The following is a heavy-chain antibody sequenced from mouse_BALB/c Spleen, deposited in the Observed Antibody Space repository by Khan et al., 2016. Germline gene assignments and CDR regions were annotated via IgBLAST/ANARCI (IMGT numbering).Heavy chain of an antibody. CDR2: IAPGSGST. CDR3: AKGDYAMDY. V-gene: IGHV1S41*01. J-gene: IGHJ4*01. Sequence: DLVKPGASVKLSCKASGYTFTSYWINWIKQRPGQGLEWIGRIAPGSGSTYYNAMFKGKATLTVDTSSSTAYIQLSSLSSEDSATYFCAKGDYAMDYWGQGTSVTVSS. CDR1: GYTFTSYW.